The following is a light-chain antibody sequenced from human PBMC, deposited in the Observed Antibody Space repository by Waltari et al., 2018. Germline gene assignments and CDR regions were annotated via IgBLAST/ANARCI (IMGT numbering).Light chain of an antibody. CDR2: SNN. J-gene: IGLJ1*01. CDR1: SSSIGSNA. Sequence: QSVLTQPPSASGTPGQRVTISCSGSSSSIGSNAVNWYRQLPGAAPKLLIWSNNQRPSGCPDRFSGSKSGTSASLAISGLQSEDEADFYCATWDDSLNGYVFGTGTKVTVL. CDR3: ATWDDSLNGYV. V-gene: IGLV1-44*01.